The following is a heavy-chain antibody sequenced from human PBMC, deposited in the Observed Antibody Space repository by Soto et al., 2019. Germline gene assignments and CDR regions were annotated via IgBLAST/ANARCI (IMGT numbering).Heavy chain of an antibody. J-gene: IGHJ3*01. D-gene: IGHD6-19*01. CDR3: ATSSRGWYWGAFDL. V-gene: IGHV3-23*01. Sequence: EVQLLESGGGLVQPGGSLSLSCAASGFMFDNYAMSWVRQAPGKGLEWVSAISGSGAGTNYADSVKGRFTISRDNSKNTLYLPMNRLRAEDTALYYCATSSRGWYWGAFDLRGQGTMVTVAS. CDR2: ISGSGAGT. CDR1: GFMFDNYA.